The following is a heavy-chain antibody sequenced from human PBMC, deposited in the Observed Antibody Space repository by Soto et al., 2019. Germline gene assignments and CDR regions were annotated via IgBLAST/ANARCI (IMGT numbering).Heavy chain of an antibody. CDR2: IVVGSGNT. CDR3: AAEFQIVGAPNEYFQP. V-gene: IGHV1-58*01. J-gene: IGHJ1*01. CDR1: GFTFTSSA. Sequence: QMQLVQSGPEVKKPGTSVKVSCKASGFTFTSSAVQWVRQARGQRLEWIGWIVVGSGNTNYAQKFQERVTITSAMTRRTADPELSTLTTEDTAASYCAAEFQIVGAPNEYFQPWAKSTLVTVSS. D-gene: IGHD1-26*01.